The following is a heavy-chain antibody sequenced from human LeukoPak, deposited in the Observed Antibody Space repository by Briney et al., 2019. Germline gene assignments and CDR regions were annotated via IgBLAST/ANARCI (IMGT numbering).Heavy chain of an antibody. CDR2: IYYSGST. J-gene: IGHJ4*02. D-gene: IGHD6-19*01. Sequence: SETLSLTCTVSGGSISSYYWSWIRQPPGKGLEWIGYIYYSGSTNYNPSLKSRVTISVDTSKNQFSLKLSSVTAADTAVHYCARRHSSGWDYDYWGQGTLVTVSS. CDR3: ARRHSSGWDYDY. V-gene: IGHV4-59*08. CDR1: GGSISSYY.